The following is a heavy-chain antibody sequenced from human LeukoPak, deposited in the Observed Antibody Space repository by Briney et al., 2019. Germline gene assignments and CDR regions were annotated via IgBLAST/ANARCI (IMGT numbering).Heavy chain of an antibody. J-gene: IGHJ4*02. Sequence: GRSLRLSCAASGFTFSSYAMHWVRQAPGKGLEWVAVISYDGSNKYYADPVKGRFTISRDNSKNTLYLQMNSLRAEDTAVYYCAKDGSGLYYFDYWGQGTLVTVSS. CDR3: AKDGSGLYYFDY. CDR2: ISYDGSNK. V-gene: IGHV3-30-3*01. D-gene: IGHD3-10*01. CDR1: GFTFSSYA.